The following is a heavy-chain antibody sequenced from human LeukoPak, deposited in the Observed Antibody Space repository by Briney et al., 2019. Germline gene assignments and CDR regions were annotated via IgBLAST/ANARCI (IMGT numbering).Heavy chain of an antibody. CDR3: ARGYGSGPSGGNWFDP. V-gene: IGHV3-74*01. CDR1: GFTFSSYW. CDR2: INSDGSST. Sequence: GGSLRLSCAASGFTFSSYWMHWVRQAPGKGLVWVSRINSDGSSTVYADSVKGRFTISRDNVKNTLYLQMHSLRAEDTAVYYCARGYGSGPSGGNWFDPWGQGTLVTVSS. J-gene: IGHJ5*02. D-gene: IGHD3-10*01.